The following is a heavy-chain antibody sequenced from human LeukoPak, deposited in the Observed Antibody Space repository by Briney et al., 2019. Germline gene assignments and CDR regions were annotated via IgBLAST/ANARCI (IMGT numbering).Heavy chain of an antibody. Sequence: PSQTLPLTCALSGDSVSSNSAAWNWIRQSPSRGLEWLGRTYYRSKWYNDYAVSVKSRITINPDTSKNQFSLQLNSVTPEDTAVYYCARRFRSCSSTSCHGHYYYMDVWGKGTTVTVSS. D-gene: IGHD2-2*01. V-gene: IGHV6-1*01. CDR1: GDSVSSNSAA. CDR2: TYYRSKWYN. J-gene: IGHJ6*03. CDR3: ARRFRSCSSTSCHGHYYYMDV.